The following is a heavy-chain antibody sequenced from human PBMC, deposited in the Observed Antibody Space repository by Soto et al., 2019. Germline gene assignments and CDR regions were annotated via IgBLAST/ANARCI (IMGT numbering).Heavy chain of an antibody. D-gene: IGHD3-10*01. CDR1: GYSFTSYW. Sequence: PGESLKISCKGSGYSFTSYWISWVRQMPGKGLEWMGRIDPSDSYTNYSPSFQGHVTISADKSISTAYLQWSSLKASDTAMYYWARPRVNYGSGSPPYDYYYGMDVWGQGTTVTVSS. J-gene: IGHJ6*02. CDR2: IDPSDSYT. CDR3: ARPRVNYGSGSPPYDYYYGMDV. V-gene: IGHV5-10-1*01.